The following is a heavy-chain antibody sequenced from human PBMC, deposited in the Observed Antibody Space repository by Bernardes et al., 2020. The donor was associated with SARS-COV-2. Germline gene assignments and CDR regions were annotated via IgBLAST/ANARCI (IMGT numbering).Heavy chain of an antibody. CDR3: AKDLLELERGNYYYYYGMDV. CDR2: ISGSGGST. CDR1: GFTFSSYA. Sequence: GGSLRLSCAASGFTFSSYAMSWVRQAPGKGLEWVSAISGSGGSTYYADSVKGRFTISRDNSKNTLYLQMNSLRAEDTAVYYCAKDLLELERGNYYYYYGMDVWGQGTTVTVAS. J-gene: IGHJ6*02. D-gene: IGHD1-7*01. V-gene: IGHV3-23*01.